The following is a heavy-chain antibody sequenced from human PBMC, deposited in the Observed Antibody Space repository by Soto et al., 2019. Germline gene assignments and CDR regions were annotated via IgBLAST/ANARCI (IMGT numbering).Heavy chain of an antibody. D-gene: IGHD6-13*01. CDR3: ARGVVDSSWTPRYYGMDV. CDR1: GYTFTGYY. Sequence: GASVKVSCKASGYTFTGYYMHWVRQDPGRGLEWMGWINPNSGGTNYAQKFQGWVTMTRDTSISTAYMELSRLRSDDTAVYYCARGVVDSSWTPRYYGMDVWGQGTTVTVSS. V-gene: IGHV1-2*04. J-gene: IGHJ6*02. CDR2: INPNSGGT.